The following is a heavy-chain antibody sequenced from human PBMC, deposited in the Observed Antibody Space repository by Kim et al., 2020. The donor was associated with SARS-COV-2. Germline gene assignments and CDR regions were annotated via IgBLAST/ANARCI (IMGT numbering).Heavy chain of an antibody. Sequence: SETLSLTCAVYGGSFSGYYWSWIRQPPGKGLEWIGEINHSGSTNYNPSLKSRVTISVDTSKNQFSLKLSSVTAADTAVYYCAASKPDCTNGVCYPHPSLDYWGQGTLVTVSS. J-gene: IGHJ4*02. V-gene: IGHV4-34*01. CDR1: GGSFSGYY. D-gene: IGHD2-8*01. CDR3: AASKPDCTNGVCYPHPSLDY. CDR2: INHSGST.